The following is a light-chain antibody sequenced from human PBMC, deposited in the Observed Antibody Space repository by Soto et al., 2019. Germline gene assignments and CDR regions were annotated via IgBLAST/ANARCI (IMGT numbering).Light chain of an antibody. V-gene: IGLV8-61*01. J-gene: IGLJ3*02. CDR3: VLYMGSGLGV. CDR1: SGSVSTSFY. CDR2: STN. Sequence: QAVVTQEPSFSVSPGGTVTLTCGLSSGSVSTSFYPSWYQQTPGQAPRTLIYSTNTRSSGVPNRFSGSILGSKAALTITGAQADDESNYYCVLYMGSGLGVFGGGTKLTVL.